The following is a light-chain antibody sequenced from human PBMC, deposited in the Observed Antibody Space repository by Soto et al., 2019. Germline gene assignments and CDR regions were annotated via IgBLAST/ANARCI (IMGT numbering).Light chain of an antibody. J-gene: IGKJ3*01. CDR2: GSS. CDR1: QRISGSN. CDR3: QQYDGAPLT. V-gene: IGKV3-20*01. Sequence: DIVLTQSPGTLSLSPGERATLSCRSSQRISGSNLGWYQQRPGQAPRLIIYGSSKRTTGVPDRFSGSGSGTDFTLTISRLEPEDFAVYYCQQYDGAPLTFGPGTKVDIK.